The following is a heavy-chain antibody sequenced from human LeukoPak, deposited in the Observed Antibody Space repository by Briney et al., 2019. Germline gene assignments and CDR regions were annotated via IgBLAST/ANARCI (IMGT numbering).Heavy chain of an antibody. CDR2: IHYTGST. J-gene: IGHJ4*02. Sequence: KPSETLFLTCTVSGDSLSRSSYYRVLLPPPPGKGLGWIATIHYTGSTYYNPSLKSRVTISVDTSKNQFSLKLSSVTAADTAMYYCARYWGPYDNSGAYFDYWGQGTLVTVSS. CDR1: GDSLSRSSYY. V-gene: IGHV4-39*01. D-gene: IGHD3-22*01. CDR3: ARYWGPYDNSGAYFDY.